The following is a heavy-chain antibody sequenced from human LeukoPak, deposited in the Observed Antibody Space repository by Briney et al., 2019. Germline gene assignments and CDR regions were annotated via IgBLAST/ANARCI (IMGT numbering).Heavy chain of an antibody. CDR2: MNPNSGNT. CDR3: ARGPIIVGATTSLFDY. J-gene: IGHJ4*02. D-gene: IGHD1-26*01. CDR1: GYTFTSYD. V-gene: IGHV1-8*03. Sequence: GASVKVSCKASGYTFTSYDINWVQQATGQGLEWMGWMNPNSGNTGYAQKFQGRVTITRNTSISTAYMELSSLRSEDTAVYYCARGPIIVGATTSLFDYWGQGTLVTVSS.